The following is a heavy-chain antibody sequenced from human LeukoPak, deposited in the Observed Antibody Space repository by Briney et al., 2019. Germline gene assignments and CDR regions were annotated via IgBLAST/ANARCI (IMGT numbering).Heavy chain of an antibody. V-gene: IGHV1-18*01. CDR1: GYTFTGYG. CDR2: ISAYNGNT. Sequence: ASVKVSCKASGYTFTGYGISWVRQAPGQGLEWMGWISAYNGNTNYAQKLQGRVTMTTDTSTSTAYMELRSLRSDDTAVYYCARYSSSHNWFDPWGQGTLVTVSS. J-gene: IGHJ5*02. CDR3: ARYSSSHNWFDP. D-gene: IGHD6-13*01.